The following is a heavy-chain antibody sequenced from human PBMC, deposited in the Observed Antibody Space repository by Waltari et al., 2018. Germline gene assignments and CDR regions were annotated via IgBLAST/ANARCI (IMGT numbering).Heavy chain of an antibody. J-gene: IGHJ6*02. CDR3: AGGVIGATLGV. V-gene: IGHV1-69*01. CDR1: GGSFSTYV. D-gene: IGHD2-21*01. Sequence: QVQLVQSGAEVKKPGSSVKVSCKASGGSFSTYVTSWVRQAPGQGLEWVRGITPIFSTANYAQKFQGRVTITADESTSTTYMELSNLRSEDTAVYYCAGGVIGATLGVWGQGTTVTVSS. CDR2: ITPIFSTA.